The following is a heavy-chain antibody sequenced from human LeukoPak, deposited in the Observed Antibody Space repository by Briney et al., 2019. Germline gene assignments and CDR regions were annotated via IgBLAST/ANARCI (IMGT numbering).Heavy chain of an antibody. J-gene: IGHJ3*02. CDR3: AREFGYYDSSGYYPRLHDAIDI. CDR2: ISAYNGNT. D-gene: IGHD3-22*01. Sequence: ASVKVSCKASGYTFTSYGISWVRQAPGQGLEWMGWISAYNGNTNYAQKLQGRVTMTTDTSTSTAYMELRSLRSDDTAVYYCAREFGYYDSSGYYPRLHDAIDIWGQGTMVTVSS. CDR1: GYTFTSYG. V-gene: IGHV1-18*01.